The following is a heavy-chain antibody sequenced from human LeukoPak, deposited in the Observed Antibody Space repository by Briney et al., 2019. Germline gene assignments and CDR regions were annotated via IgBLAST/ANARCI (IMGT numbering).Heavy chain of an antibody. Sequence: SRTLSLTCVISGDSVSSNSATWNWIRQSPSRGLEWLGRTYYRSKWYNDYVVSMKSRITINPDTSKNQFSLHLNSVTPEDTAVYCCARDPAYSSGWTRNAFDIWGQGTMVTVSS. CDR3: ARDPAYSSGWTRNAFDI. V-gene: IGHV6-1*01. CDR2: TYYRSKWYN. D-gene: IGHD6-19*01. CDR1: GDSVSSNSAT. J-gene: IGHJ3*02.